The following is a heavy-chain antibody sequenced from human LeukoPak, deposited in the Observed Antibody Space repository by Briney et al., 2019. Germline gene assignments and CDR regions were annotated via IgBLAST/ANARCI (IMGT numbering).Heavy chain of an antibody. CDR2: FDPEDGET. Sequence: ASVKVSCKVSGYTLPELSIYWVRQAPGKGLEWMGGFDPEDGETIYAQKFQDRVTMTEDTPTDTAYMELRSLRSEDTAVYFCATGAPVGATSRDAFDIWGQGTMVTVSS. CDR3: ATGAPVGATSRDAFDI. J-gene: IGHJ3*02. V-gene: IGHV1-24*01. D-gene: IGHD1-26*01. CDR1: GYTLPELS.